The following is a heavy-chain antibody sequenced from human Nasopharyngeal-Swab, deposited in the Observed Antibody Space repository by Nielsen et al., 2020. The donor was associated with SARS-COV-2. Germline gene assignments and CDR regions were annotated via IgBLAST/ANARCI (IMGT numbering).Heavy chain of an antibody. D-gene: IGHD1-26*01. CDR3: ARSVGSFYGQGAFDI. Sequence: GGSLRLSCTTSGFTFGDYAMSWFSQAQGKGLEWVGLIRSKTDGGAPEYAASVKGRFTISRDGAESIAYLQMNSLETEDTGVYYCARSVGSFYGQGAFDIWGQGTMVTVSS. CDR1: GFTFGDYA. CDR2: IRSKTDGGAP. V-gene: IGHV3-49*01. J-gene: IGHJ3*02.